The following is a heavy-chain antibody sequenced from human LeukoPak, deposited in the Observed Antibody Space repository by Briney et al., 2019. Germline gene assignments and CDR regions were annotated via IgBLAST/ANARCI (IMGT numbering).Heavy chain of an antibody. CDR3: ASELRGYSFGYGD. Sequence: GGSLRLSCAASGFTFSSYVMGWVRQAPGKGLEWVSSISGGGDTTYYADSVKGRFTISRDNSKNTLSLQMNSLRGDDTAVYYCASELRGYSFGYGDWGQGTLVTVSS. V-gene: IGHV3-23*01. J-gene: IGHJ4*02. D-gene: IGHD5-18*01. CDR1: GFTFSSYV. CDR2: ISGGGDTT.